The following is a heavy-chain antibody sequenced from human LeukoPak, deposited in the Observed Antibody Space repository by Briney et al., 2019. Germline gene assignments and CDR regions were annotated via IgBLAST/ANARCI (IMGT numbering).Heavy chain of an antibody. CDR3: VREDSSEDY. Sequence: GGSLRLSCAASGFTFRSYSMNWVRQAPGKGLEWVSYISSSSSTIYYADSVKGRFTISRDNAKNSLYLLMTRLRADDTAVYYCVREDSSEDYWGQGTLVTVSS. J-gene: IGHJ4*02. D-gene: IGHD6-25*01. CDR2: ISSSSSTI. CDR1: GFTFRSYS. V-gene: IGHV3-48*01.